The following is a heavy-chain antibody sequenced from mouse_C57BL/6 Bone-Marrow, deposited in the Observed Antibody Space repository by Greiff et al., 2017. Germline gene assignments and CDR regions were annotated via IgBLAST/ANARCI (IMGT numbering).Heavy chain of an antibody. V-gene: IGHV1-76*01. CDR2: LYPGSGNT. CDR3: ARGGYYDYYAMDY. J-gene: IGHJ4*01. CDR1: GYTFTDYY. Sequence: VQLQQSGAELVRPGASVKLSCKASGYTFTDYYINWVKPRPGQGLEWIARLYPGSGNTYYNEKFKGKATLTAEKSSSTAYMQLSSLTSEDSAVYFCARGGYYDYYAMDYWGQGTSVTVSS. D-gene: IGHD2-3*01.